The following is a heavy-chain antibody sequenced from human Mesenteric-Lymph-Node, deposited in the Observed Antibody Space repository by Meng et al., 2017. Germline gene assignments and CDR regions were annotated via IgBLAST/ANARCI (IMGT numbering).Heavy chain of an antibody. J-gene: IGHJ3*02. Sequence: GGSLRLSCAASGFRFSSYAMSWVRQAPGKGLEWVSGLSGGGTIAHYADFVKGRFIVSGDKSQNTFYLQMNSLRVEDTALYYCVKDLRSGSPKNFDIWGQGTMVTVSS. CDR2: LSGGGTIA. CDR3: VKDLRSGSPKNFDI. CDR1: GFRFSSYA. D-gene: IGHD6-25*01. V-gene: IGHV3-23*01.